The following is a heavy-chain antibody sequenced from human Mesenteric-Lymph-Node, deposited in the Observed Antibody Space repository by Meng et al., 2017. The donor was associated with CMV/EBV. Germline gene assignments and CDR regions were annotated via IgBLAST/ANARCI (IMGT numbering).Heavy chain of an antibody. V-gene: IGHV3-30*02. J-gene: IGHJ6*02. CDR2: IRYDGTNK. D-gene: IGHD4/OR15-4a*01. CDR1: GFTFSDYG. CDR3: ARVNGYGGAHCGMDV. Sequence: GESLKISCAVSGFTFSDYGMHWVRQAPGQGPEWVAFIRYDGTNKYYADSVKGRFTISRDNSKNILYLQMNSLRAEDTTFYYCARVNGYGGAHCGMDVWGQGTTVTVSS.